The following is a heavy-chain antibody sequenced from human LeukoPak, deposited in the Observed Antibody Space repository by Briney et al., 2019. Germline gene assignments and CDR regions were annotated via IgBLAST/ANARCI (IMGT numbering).Heavy chain of an antibody. CDR1: GFTFSNYA. V-gene: IGHV3-23*01. CDR3: AGVPWFDP. J-gene: IGHJ5*02. D-gene: IGHD6-6*01. Sequence: EGSLRLSCAASGFTFSNYAMSWVRQAPGKGLEWVSSISGSGGSTYYADSVKGRFTISRDNSKNTVYLQMNSLRDEDTAVYYCAGVPWFDPWGQGTLVTVSS. CDR2: ISGSGGST.